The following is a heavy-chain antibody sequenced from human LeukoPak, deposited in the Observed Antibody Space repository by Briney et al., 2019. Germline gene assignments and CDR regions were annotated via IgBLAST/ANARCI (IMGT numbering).Heavy chain of an antibody. J-gene: IGHJ6*04. D-gene: IGHD6-13*01. Sequence: GGSLRLSCAASGFTFSSYAMHWVRQAPGKGLERVAVISYDGSNKYYADSVKGRFTISRDNSKNTLYLQMNSLRAEDTAVYYCARRAAAGTGLDYYYYGMDVWGKGTTVTVSS. CDR2: ISYDGSNK. CDR1: GFTFSSYA. V-gene: IGHV3-30*04. CDR3: ARRAAAGTGLDYYYYGMDV.